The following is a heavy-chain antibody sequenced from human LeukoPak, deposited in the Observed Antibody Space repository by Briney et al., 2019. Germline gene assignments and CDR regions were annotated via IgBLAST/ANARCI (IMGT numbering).Heavy chain of an antibody. CDR1: GGTFSSYA. J-gene: IGHJ6*03. Sequence: SVKVSCKASGGTFSSYAISWVRQAPGQGLEWMGGIIPIFGTANYAQKFQGRVTITTDESTSTAYMELSSLRSEDTAVYYCARIGHCSSTSCYHYYVDVWGKGTTVTVSS. CDR3: ARIGHCSSTSCYHYYVDV. D-gene: IGHD2-2*01. V-gene: IGHV1-69*05. CDR2: IIPIFGTA.